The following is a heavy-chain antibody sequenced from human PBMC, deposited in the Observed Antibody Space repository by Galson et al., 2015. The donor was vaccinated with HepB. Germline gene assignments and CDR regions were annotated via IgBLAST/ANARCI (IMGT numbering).Heavy chain of an antibody. Sequence: SLRLSCAASGFTFTRYPMNWVRQAPGKGLEWVSAISGGGEITYFADSVRGRFTTFRDNSRNTLHLQMDNLRVEDTALYYCAKVAILGATPHYFDFLGQGTLVTVSS. V-gene: IGHV3-23*01. J-gene: IGHJ4*02. CDR2: ISGGGEIT. CDR3: AKVAILGATPHYFDF. D-gene: IGHD3-16*01. CDR1: GFTFTRYP.